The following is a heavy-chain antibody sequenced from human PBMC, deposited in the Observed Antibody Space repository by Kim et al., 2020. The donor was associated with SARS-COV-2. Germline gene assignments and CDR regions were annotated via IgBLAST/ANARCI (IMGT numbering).Heavy chain of an antibody. D-gene: IGHD3-10*02. J-gene: IGHJ6*02. Sequence: DSVKGRFTISRDNAKNRLFLQMNSLRGDDTAVYYCAKYCSGSYHKYCGLDVWGQGTKVTVSS. V-gene: IGHV3-23*01. CDR3: AKYCSGSYHKYCGLDV.